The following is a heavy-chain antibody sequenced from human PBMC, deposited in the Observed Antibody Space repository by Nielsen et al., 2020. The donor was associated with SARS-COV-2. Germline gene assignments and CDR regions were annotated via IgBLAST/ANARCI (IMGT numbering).Heavy chain of an antibody. CDR2: IKQDGSEK. CDR1: GFTFSTYR. J-gene: IGHJ3*01. CDR3: ARDWSRAFDV. Sequence: GGSLRLSCAASGFTFSTYRMSWVRQAPGKGREWVANIKQDGSEKYFIDSVKGRFTISRDNAKNSMSLQMNSLRVEDTAVYYCARDWSRAFDVWGQGTMVTVSS. V-gene: IGHV3-7*01.